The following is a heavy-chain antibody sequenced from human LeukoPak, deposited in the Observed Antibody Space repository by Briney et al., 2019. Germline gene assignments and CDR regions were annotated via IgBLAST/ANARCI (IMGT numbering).Heavy chain of an antibody. V-gene: IGHV3-30*04. CDR1: GFTFSSYA. CDR3: AKDLYSGSYSPTDYFDY. J-gene: IGHJ4*02. CDR2: ISYDGSNK. Sequence: PGGSLRLSCAASGFTFSSYAMHWVRQAPGKGLEWVAVISYDGSNKYYADSVKGRFTISRDNSKNTLYLQMNSLRAEDTAVYYCAKDLYSGSYSPTDYFDYWGQGTLVTVSS. D-gene: IGHD1-26*01.